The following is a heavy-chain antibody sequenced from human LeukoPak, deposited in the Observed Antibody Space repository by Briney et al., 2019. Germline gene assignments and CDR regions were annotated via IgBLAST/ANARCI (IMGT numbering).Heavy chain of an antibody. J-gene: IGHJ4*02. Sequence: PSETLSLTCTVSGGSISGYYWTWIRQPPGKGLEWIGEINHSGSTNYNPSLKSRVTISVDTSKNQFSLKLISVAAADTAVYYCARCDDSSGYPHLDYWGQGTLVTVSS. CDR3: ARCDDSSGYPHLDY. V-gene: IGHV4-34*01. CDR2: INHSGST. D-gene: IGHD3-22*01. CDR1: GGSISGYY.